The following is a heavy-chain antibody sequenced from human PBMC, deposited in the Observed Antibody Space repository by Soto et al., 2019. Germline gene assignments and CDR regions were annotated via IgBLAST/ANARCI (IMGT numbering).Heavy chain of an antibody. V-gene: IGHV3-33*01. CDR3: VRERGPFGAFDF. D-gene: IGHD3-16*01. CDR1: GFSFTNYG. CDR2: VWSNGINK. Sequence: GGSLRLSCATSGFSFTNYGMHWVRQAPGKGLEWVAVVWSNGINKYYADSVRGRFTISRDNSRNSLSLLMNSLRVEDTALYYCVRERGPFGAFDFWGQGTMVTVSS. J-gene: IGHJ3*01.